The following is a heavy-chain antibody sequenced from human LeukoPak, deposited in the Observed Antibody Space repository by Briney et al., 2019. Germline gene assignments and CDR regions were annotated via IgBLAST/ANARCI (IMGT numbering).Heavy chain of an antibody. J-gene: IGHJ4*02. D-gene: IGHD1-26*01. CDR1: GGSISTYY. Sequence: PSETLSLTCTVSGGSISTYYWSWIRQPPGKGLEWIGYISYTVTTNYNPSLKSRVTISVDTSKNHFSLILNSVTAADTAVYYCARGIVGVTYFDEWGQGMLVTVSS. CDR2: ISYTVTT. CDR3: ARGIVGVTYFDE. V-gene: IGHV4-59*01.